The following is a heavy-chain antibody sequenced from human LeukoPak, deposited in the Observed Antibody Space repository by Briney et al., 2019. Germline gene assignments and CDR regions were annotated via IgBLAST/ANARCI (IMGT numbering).Heavy chain of an antibody. CDR3: ARSSNQFDY. V-gene: IGHV4-59*12. Sequence: SETLSLTCTVSGGSISSYYWSWIRQPPGKGLEWIGYIYYSGSTYYNPSLKSRVTISVDTSKNQFSLKLSSVTAADTAVYYCARSSNQFDYWGQGTLVTVSS. CDR2: IYYSGST. J-gene: IGHJ4*02. CDR1: GGSISSYY. D-gene: IGHD1-14*01.